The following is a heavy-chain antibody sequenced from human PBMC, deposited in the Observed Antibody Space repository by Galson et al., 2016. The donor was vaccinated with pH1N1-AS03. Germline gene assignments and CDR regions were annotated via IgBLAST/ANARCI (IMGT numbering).Heavy chain of an antibody. J-gene: IGHJ4*02. Sequence: SVKVSCKASGGTFSNFAISWMRQAPGQGLEWMGGIHPIFGTVTYAQKFQGRLTVTADDSTSAAYMELSSLTSEDTAIYYCARDRYYDGSGRKFFESEYWGRGTLVIVSS. CDR3: ARDRYYDGSGRKFFESEY. D-gene: IGHD3-22*01. CDR1: GGTFSNFA. CDR2: IHPIFGTV. V-gene: IGHV1-69*13.